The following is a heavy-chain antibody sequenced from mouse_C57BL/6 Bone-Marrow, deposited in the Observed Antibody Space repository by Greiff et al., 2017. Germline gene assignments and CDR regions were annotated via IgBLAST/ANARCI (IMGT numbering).Heavy chain of an antibody. Sequence: EVKLMESGPGLVKPSQSLSLTCSVTGYSITSGYYWNWIRQFPGNKLEWMGYISYDGSNNYNPSLKNRISITRATSKNQFFLKLNSVTTEDTATYYCARERGGYYLFYWGQGTSVTVSS. CDR2: ISYDGSN. V-gene: IGHV3-6*01. CDR1: GYSITSGYY. J-gene: IGHJ4*01. CDR3: ARERGGYYLFY. D-gene: IGHD2-3*01.